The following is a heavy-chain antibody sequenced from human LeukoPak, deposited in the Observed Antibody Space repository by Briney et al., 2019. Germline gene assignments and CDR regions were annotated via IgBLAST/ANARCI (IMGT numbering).Heavy chain of an antibody. J-gene: IGHJ6*02. D-gene: IGHD3-9*01. V-gene: IGHV7-4-1*02. CDR1: GYTFTSYA. CDR3: ATREVRYFDWLVYYYGMDV. CDR2: INTNTGNP. Sequence: ASVKVSCKASGYTFTSYAMNWVRQAPGQGLEWMGWINTNTGNPTYAQGFTGRFVFSLDTSVSTAYLQISSLKAEDTAVYYCATREVRYFDWLVYYYGMDVWGQGTTVTVSS.